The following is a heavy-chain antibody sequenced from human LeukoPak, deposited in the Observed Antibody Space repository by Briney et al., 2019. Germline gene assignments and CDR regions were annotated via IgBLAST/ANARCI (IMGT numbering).Heavy chain of an antibody. CDR2: ISGSGGST. V-gene: IGHV3-23*01. CDR3: AGHIGGSSRLDS. Sequence: GGSLRLSCAASGFTFSSYAMSWVRQAPGKGLEWVSAISGSGGSTYYADSVKGRFTISRDNSKNTLYLQMNSLRAEDTAVYYCAGHIGGSSRLDSWGPGTLVFVSS. J-gene: IGHJ4*02. D-gene: IGHD6-6*01. CDR1: GFTFSSYA.